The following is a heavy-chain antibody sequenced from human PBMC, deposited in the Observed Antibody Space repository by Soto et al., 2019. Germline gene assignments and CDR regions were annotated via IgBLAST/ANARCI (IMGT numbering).Heavy chain of an antibody. J-gene: IGHJ3*02. CDR2: IIPLCGTT. V-gene: IGHV1-69*06. Sequence: QVQLVQSGAEVKKPGSSVKVSCKASGDTFSSYTITWVRQAPGQGLEWMGGIIPLCGTTYYAQKFHGRVTFTADTYTSTAYMELSSLTSEDRAVYYCARKVASSDDAFDIWGQGTKVTVSS. CDR1: GDTFSSYT. CDR3: ARKVASSDDAFDI.